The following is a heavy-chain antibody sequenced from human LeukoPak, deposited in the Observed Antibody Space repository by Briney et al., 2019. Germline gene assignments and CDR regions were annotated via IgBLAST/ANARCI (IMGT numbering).Heavy chain of an antibody. CDR1: GGSFSGYY. Sequence: KPSETLSLTCAVYGGSFSGYYWSWIRQPPGKGLEWIWEINHSGSTNYNPSLKSRVTISVDTSKNQFSLKLSSVTAADTAVYYCATRAGVSLNWFDPSGQGTLVTVSS. CDR3: ATRAGVSLNWFDP. J-gene: IGHJ5*02. CDR2: INHSGST. D-gene: IGHD3-10*01. V-gene: IGHV4-34*01.